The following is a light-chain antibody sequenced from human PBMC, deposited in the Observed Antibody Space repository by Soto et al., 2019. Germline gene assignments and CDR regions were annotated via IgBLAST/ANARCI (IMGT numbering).Light chain of an antibody. CDR1: SSNIGNNY. Sequence: QSVWTQPPSVSAAPGQKVTISCSGSSSNIGNNYVSWYQQLPGTAPKLLIYENSKRPSGIPDRFSGSKSGTSATLGITGLQTGDEADYYCGTWDSSLSAWVFGGGTKLTVL. CDR3: GTWDSSLSAWV. V-gene: IGLV1-51*02. CDR2: ENS. J-gene: IGLJ3*02.